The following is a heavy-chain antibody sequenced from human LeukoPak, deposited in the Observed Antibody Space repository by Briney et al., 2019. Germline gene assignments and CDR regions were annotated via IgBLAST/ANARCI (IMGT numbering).Heavy chain of an antibody. D-gene: IGHD6-13*01. Sequence: GGSLRLSCAASGFTFPYYMSAVRQAPGKGLEWVSSISSSSSYIYYADSVKGRFTISRDNAKNSLYLQMNSLRAEDTAVYYCAREGGIAAAGDHHYYYYYGMDVWGQGTTVTVSS. CDR3: AREGGIAAAGDHHYYYYYGMDV. J-gene: IGHJ6*02. V-gene: IGHV3-21*01. CDR2: ISSSSSYI. CDR1: GFTFPYY.